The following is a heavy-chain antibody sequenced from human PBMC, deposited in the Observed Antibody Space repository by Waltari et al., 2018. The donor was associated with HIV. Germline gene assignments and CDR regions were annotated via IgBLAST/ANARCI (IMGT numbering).Heavy chain of an antibody. V-gene: IGHV3-74*01. J-gene: IGHJ4*02. Sequence: EVQLVESGGGLVQPGGSLRLSCAASGFTFSTYWMHWVRKAPGKGLVWVSRINTDEIGTTYADSVKGRFTISRDNAKNTLYLQMNSLRAEDTAVYYCAREISNNSGRYFDYWGQGTLVTVSS. CDR2: INTDEIGT. D-gene: IGHD1-26*01. CDR3: AREISNNSGRYFDY. CDR1: GFTFSTYW.